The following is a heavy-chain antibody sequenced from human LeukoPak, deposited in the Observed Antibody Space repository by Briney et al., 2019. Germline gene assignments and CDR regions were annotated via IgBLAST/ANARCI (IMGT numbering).Heavy chain of an antibody. J-gene: IGHJ3*02. CDR2: ISSSSSTI. D-gene: IGHD6-13*01. CDR1: GFTFSTYS. V-gene: IGHV3-48*04. CDR3: ARDYRSSSGRAFDI. Sequence: GGSLRLSCAASGFTFSTYSMNWDRQAPGKGLEWVSIISSSSSTIYYADSVKGRFTISRDNAKNSLYLQMNSLRAEDTAVYYCARDYRSSSGRAFDIWGQGTMVTVSS.